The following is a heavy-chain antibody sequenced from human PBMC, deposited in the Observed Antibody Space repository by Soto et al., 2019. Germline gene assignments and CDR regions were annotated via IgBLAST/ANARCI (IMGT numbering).Heavy chain of an antibody. CDR3: ARVRRKYYYGSGSYLSGGGMDV. J-gene: IGHJ6*02. Sequence: SETLSLTCAVYGGSFSGYYWSWIRQPPGKGLEWIGEINHSGSTNYNPSLKSLVTISVDTPKNQFSLKLSSVTAAGTAVYYCARVRRKYYYGSGSYLSGGGMDVWGQGTTVTVSS. CDR2: INHSGST. V-gene: IGHV4-34*01. D-gene: IGHD3-10*01. CDR1: GGSFSGYY.